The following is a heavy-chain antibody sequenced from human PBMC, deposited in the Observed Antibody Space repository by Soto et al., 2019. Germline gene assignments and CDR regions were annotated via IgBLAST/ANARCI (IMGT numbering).Heavy chain of an antibody. D-gene: IGHD4-17*01. J-gene: IGHJ4*02. V-gene: IGHV1-8*01. CDR2: MDPNSGNT. Sequence: ASVKVSCKASGYTFTSYDINWVRQATGQGLEWMGWMDPNSGNTGYAQKFQGRVTMTRNTSISTAYMELSSLRSEDTAVYYFALPNDYGWIFDYWGQGTLVTGSS. CDR3: ALPNDYGWIFDY. CDR1: GYTFTSYD.